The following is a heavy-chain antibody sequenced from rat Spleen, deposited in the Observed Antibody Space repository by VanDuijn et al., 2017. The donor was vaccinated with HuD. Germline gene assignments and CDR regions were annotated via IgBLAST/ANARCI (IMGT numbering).Heavy chain of an antibody. D-gene: IGHD1-12*02. Sequence: EVQLVESDGGLVQPGRSLKLSCAASGFTFSDYYMAWVRQAPTKGLEWVATISYDGSSPYYRDSVKGRFTISRDNAKSTLYLQRESLSSEDTAPYDWGRRYDDDSYYYWYFDFWGPGTMVTVSS. CDR2: ISYDGSSP. CDR3: GRRYDDDSYYYWYFDF. V-gene: IGHV5-29*01. CDR1: GFTFSDYY. J-gene: IGHJ1*01.